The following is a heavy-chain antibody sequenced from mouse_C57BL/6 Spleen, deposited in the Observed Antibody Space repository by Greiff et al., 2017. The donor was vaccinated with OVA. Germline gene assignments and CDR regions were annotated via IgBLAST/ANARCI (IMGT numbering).Heavy chain of an antibody. Sequence: QVQLQQPGAELVRPGSSVKLSCKASGYTFTSYWMDWVKQRPGQGLEWIGNIYPSDSETHYNQKFKDKATLTVDKSSSTAYMQLSSLTSEDSAVYYCARGVYDPPWFAYWGQGTLVTVSA. V-gene: IGHV1-61*01. CDR3: ARGVYDPPWFAY. CDR1: GYTFTSYW. J-gene: IGHJ3*01. CDR2: IYPSDSET. D-gene: IGHD2-3*01.